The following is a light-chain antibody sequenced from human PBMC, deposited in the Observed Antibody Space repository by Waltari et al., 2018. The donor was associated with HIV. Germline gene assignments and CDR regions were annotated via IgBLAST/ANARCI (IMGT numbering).Light chain of an antibody. Sequence: QSVLTQPPSVSGAPGRKVIISCTGSSSNIGAGYDVQWYQQCPGTAPKVLIYGNANRPAGVPDRFSGSKSGNSASLAITVLQADDEADYYCQSYDSSLNGWVFGGGTKLTV. CDR1: SSNIGAGYD. CDR2: GNA. V-gene: IGLV1-40*01. J-gene: IGLJ3*02. CDR3: QSYDSSLNGWV.